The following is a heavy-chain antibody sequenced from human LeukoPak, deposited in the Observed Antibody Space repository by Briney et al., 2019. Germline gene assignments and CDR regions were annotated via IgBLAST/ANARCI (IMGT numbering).Heavy chain of an antibody. Sequence: GGSLRLSCAASGFTFSSYGMHWVRQAPGKGLEWVAVIWYDGSNKYYADSVRGRFTISRDNSKNTLYLQMNSLRAEDTAMYYCARGLFGSGYYYYFDYWGQGTLVTVSS. J-gene: IGHJ4*02. CDR2: IWYDGSNK. D-gene: IGHD3-22*01. V-gene: IGHV3-33*01. CDR3: ARGLFGSGYYYYFDY. CDR1: GFTFSSYG.